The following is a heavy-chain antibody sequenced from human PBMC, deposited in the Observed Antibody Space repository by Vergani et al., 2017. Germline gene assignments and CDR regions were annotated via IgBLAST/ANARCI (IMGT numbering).Heavy chain of an antibody. V-gene: IGHV3-73*01. CDR1: GFTFSGSA. D-gene: IGHD6-25*01. J-gene: IGHJ4*02. CDR2: IRSKANSYAT. Sequence: EVQLVESGGGLVQPGGSLKLSCAASGFTFSGSAMHWVRQASGKGLEWVGRIRSKANSYATAYAASVKGRFTISRDDSKNTAYLQMNSLKTEDTAVYYCTSPPVYSSAWGQGTLVTVSS. CDR3: TSPPVYSSA.